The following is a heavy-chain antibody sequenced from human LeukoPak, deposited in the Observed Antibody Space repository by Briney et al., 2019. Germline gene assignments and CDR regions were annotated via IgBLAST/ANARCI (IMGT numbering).Heavy chain of an antibody. CDR1: EFTFSSYR. CDR3: ARGGYSHYDY. V-gene: IGHV3-21*01. J-gene: IGHJ4*02. CDR2: ISSGSIEI. D-gene: IGHD6-13*01. Sequence: GGSLRLSCAASEFTFSSYRMDWVRQAPGKGLEWVAYISSGSIEIYYADAVKGRFTISRDNAKNSLYLQMSSLRGEDTAVYYCARGGYSHYDYWGPGTLVTVSS.